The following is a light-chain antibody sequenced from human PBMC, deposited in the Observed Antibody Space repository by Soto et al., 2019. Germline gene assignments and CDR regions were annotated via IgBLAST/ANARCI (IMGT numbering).Light chain of an antibody. CDR1: QSVATN. Sequence: IVMTQSPATLSVSPGERATLSCRASQSVATNLAGYQQKPGQAPRLLIHSASTRATGVPARFSGSGSGTEFTLTISSLQSEDFAVYYWQHHNYWPSVGEETNLEIK. CDR2: SAS. J-gene: IGKJ2*01. V-gene: IGKV3-15*01. CDR3: QHHNYWPS.